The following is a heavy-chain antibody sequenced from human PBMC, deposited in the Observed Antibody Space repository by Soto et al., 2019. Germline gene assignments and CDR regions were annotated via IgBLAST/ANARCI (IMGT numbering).Heavy chain of an antibody. Sequence: EVQLLESGGGLVHPGGSLTLSCAASGFTFSSYAMSWVRQAPGKGLEWVSIISGSGGTTYYTDSVKDRFVISRGNSKKTLYLQMSRLTTGDMAVYYCAKGRGQGGPPGGNFDSWGQGTLVAVSS. CDR1: GFTFSSYA. CDR3: AKGRGQGGPPGGNFDS. J-gene: IGHJ4*02. V-gene: IGHV3-23*01. CDR2: ISGSGGTT. D-gene: IGHD3-16*01.